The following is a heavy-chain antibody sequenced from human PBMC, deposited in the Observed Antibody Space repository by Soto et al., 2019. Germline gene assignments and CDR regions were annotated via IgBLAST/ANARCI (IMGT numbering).Heavy chain of an antibody. CDR3: SRDHHSFYDTSCYYPYFDY. Sequence: PSETLSLTCTVSGGSVNTAPYYWSWIRQPPGKGLEWIGYIYYSGSTNYNPSLKSRVSISLDTSKNQFSLNLSSVTAADTAVYFCSRDHHSFYDTSCYYPYFDYWGQGTLVTVSS. J-gene: IGHJ4*02. CDR1: GGSVNTAPYY. CDR2: IYYSGST. V-gene: IGHV4-61*01. D-gene: IGHD3-22*01.